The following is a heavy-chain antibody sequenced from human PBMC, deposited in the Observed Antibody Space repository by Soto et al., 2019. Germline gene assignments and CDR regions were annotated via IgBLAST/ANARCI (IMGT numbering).Heavy chain of an antibody. CDR1: GYTFTSYW. CDR2: IYPRDSDT. D-gene: IGHD3-10*01. Sequence: EVQLVQSGAEVKKTGESLKISCKGSGYTFTSYWIGWVRQMPGKGLEWMGIIYPRDSDTTYSQSFQGQVTISADKALSTAYLQWGSLKASDTAMYYCARHDGSGTGFDSWGQGTLVTVSS. CDR3: ARHDGSGTGFDS. J-gene: IGHJ4*02. V-gene: IGHV5-51*01.